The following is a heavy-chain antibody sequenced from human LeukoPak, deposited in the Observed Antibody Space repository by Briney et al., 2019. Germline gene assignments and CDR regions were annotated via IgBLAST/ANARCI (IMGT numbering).Heavy chain of an antibody. CDR1: GYTLTELS. Sequence: ASVKVSCKVSGYTLTELSMHWVRQAPGKGLEWMGGFDPEDGETIYAQKFQGRVTMTEDTSTDTAYMELSSLRSEDTAGYYCATDLNFPIDSSGLFDYWGQGTLVTVSS. V-gene: IGHV1-24*01. CDR3: ATDLNFPIDSSGLFDY. D-gene: IGHD3-22*01. J-gene: IGHJ4*02. CDR2: FDPEDGET.